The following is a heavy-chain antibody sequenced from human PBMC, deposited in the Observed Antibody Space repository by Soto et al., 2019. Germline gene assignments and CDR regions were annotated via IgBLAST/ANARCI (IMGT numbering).Heavy chain of an antibody. D-gene: IGHD3-22*01. CDR1: GGSLSSGDYY. Sequence: SETLSLTCTVSGGSLSSGDYYWSWIRQPPGKGLEWIGYIYYSGSTYYNPSLKSRVTISVDTSKNQFSLKLSSVTAADTAVYYCARPPVYYYDSSGYLDYWGQGTLVTVS. CDR3: ARPPVYYYDSSGYLDY. J-gene: IGHJ4*02. CDR2: IYYSGST. V-gene: IGHV4-30-4*01.